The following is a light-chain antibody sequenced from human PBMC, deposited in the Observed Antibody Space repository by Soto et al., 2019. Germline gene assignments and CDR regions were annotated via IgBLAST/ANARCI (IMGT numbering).Light chain of an antibody. CDR3: CSYAGSSTYV. J-gene: IGLJ1*01. Sequence: QSALPQPASVSGSPGQSITISCTGTSSDVGSYDFVSWYQQHPGKAPKLMIFDASKRPSGVSNRFSGSKSGNTASLTISGLQAEDEADYYCCSYAGSSTYVFGTGTKVTVL. CDR2: DAS. V-gene: IGLV2-23*01. CDR1: SSDVGSYDF.